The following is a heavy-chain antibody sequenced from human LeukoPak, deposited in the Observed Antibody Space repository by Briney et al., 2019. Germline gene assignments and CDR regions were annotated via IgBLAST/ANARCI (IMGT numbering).Heavy chain of an antibody. V-gene: IGHV5-51*01. D-gene: IGHD3-3*01. CDR2: IYPGDSDT. J-gene: IGHJ4*02. CDR3: ARSPPPQNYDFWSGYRGAHFDY. CDR1: GYSFPTYW. Sequence: GESLKISCEGSGYSFPTYWIGWVRQMPGKGLEWMGIIYPGDSDTRYSPSFQGQVTISADKSISTAYLQWSSLKASDTAMYYCARSPPPQNYDFWSGYRGAHFDYWGQGTLVTVSS.